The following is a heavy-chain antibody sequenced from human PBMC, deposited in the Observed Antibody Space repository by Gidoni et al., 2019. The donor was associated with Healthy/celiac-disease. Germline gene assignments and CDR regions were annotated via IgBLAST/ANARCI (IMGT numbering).Heavy chain of an antibody. CDR3: ARDLGDSSGYSYYYYMDV. V-gene: IGHV3-30*04. CDR1: GFTFRSYA. J-gene: IGHJ6*03. D-gene: IGHD3-22*01. Sequence: QVQLVESGGGVVQPGRSLRLSCAASGFTFRSYAMHWVRQAPGKGLGWVAVISYDGSNKYYADSVKGRFTISRDNSKNTLYLQMNSLRAEDTAVYYCARDLGDSSGYSYYYYMDVWGKGTTVTVSS. CDR2: ISYDGSNK.